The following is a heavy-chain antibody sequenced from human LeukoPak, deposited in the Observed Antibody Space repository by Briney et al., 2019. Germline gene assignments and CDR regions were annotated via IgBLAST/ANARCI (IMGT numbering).Heavy chain of an antibody. CDR1: GFTFSSYP. J-gene: IGHJ4*02. CDR3: AREIDSLDY. V-gene: IGHV3-30-3*01. Sequence: GGSLRLSWAASGFTFSSYPIHWVRQAPGKGLEWVAVISYDGSNKYYADSVKGRFTISRDNSKNTLYLQMNSLRAEDTAVYYCAREIDSLDYWGQGTLVTVSS. D-gene: IGHD2-21*01. CDR2: ISYDGSNK.